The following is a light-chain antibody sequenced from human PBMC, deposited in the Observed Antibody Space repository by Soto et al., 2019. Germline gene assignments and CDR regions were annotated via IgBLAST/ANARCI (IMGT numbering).Light chain of an antibody. J-gene: IGLJ2*01. V-gene: IGLV2-23*02. Sequence: QSVLTQPASVSGSPGQSITISCTGTSSDVGSYNLVSWYQQHPGKAPKVMIYEVSKRPSGVSNRFSGSKSGNTASLTISGLQAEDEADYYCCSYAGSSTFVVFGGGTKLTVL. CDR2: EVS. CDR1: SSDVGSYNL. CDR3: CSYAGSSTFVV.